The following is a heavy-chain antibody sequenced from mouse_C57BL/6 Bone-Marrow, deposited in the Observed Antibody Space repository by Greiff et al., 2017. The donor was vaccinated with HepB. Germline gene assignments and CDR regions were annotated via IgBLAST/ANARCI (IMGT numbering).Heavy chain of an antibody. CDR1: GFNIKDDY. CDR2: IDPENGDT. Sequence: EVKLMESGAELVRPGASVKLSCTASGFNIKDDYMHWVKQRPEQGLEWIGWIDPENGDTEYASKFQGKATITADPSSNTAYLQLSSLTSEDTAVYYCTLRQLRVRFAYWGQGTLVTVSA. D-gene: IGHD3-2*02. V-gene: IGHV14-4*01. J-gene: IGHJ3*01. CDR3: TLRQLRVRFAY.